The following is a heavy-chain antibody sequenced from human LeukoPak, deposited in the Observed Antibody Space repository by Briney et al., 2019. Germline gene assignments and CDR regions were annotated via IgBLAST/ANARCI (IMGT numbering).Heavy chain of an antibody. D-gene: IGHD1-1*01. J-gene: IGHJ4*02. CDR3: ARQQIQQLGPHFDS. CDR2: IYPGDSDT. Sequence: GESLKISCKASGYTFTYYWIAWVRQMPGKGLEWMGVIYPGDSDTRNNPAFQGQVTLSADKSISTAFLQWSSLKASDTAMYYCARQQIQQLGPHFDSWGQGTLVTVSS. CDR1: GYTFTYYW. V-gene: IGHV5-51*01.